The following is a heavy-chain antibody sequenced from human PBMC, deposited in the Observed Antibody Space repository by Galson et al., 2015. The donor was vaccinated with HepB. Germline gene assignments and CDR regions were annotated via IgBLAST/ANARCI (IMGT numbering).Heavy chain of an antibody. CDR1: GYTFTGYY. Sequence: SVKVSCKASGYTFTGYYMHWVRQAPGQGLEWMGWINPNSGGTNYAQKFQGRVTMTRDTSISTAYMELSRLRSDDTAVYYCARDWHSSPRLFQHWGQGTLVTVSS. V-gene: IGHV1-2*02. CDR3: ARDWHSSPRLFQH. D-gene: IGHD6-13*01. CDR2: INPNSGGT. J-gene: IGHJ1*01.